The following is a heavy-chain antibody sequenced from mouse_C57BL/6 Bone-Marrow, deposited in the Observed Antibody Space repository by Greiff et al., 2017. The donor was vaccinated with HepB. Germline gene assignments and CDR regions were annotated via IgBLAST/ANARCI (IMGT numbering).Heavy chain of an antibody. CDR2: IYPSDSET. CDR3: ARSSDYAWFAY. V-gene: IGHV1-61*01. J-gene: IGHJ3*01. Sequence: VQLQQSGAELVRPGSSVKLSCKASGYTFTSYWMDWVKQRPGQGLEWIGNIYPSDSETHYNQKFKDKATLTVDKSSSTAYMQLSSLTSEDSAVYYCARSSDYAWFAYWGQGTLVTVSA. CDR1: GYTFTSYW. D-gene: IGHD2-4*01.